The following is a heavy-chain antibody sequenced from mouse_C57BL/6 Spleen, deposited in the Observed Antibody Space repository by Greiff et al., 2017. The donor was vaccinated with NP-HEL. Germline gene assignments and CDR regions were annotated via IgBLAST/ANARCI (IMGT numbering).Heavy chain of an antibody. Sequence: EVKLMESGGDLVKPGGSLKLSCAASGFTFSSYGMSWVRQTPDKRLEWVATISSGGSYTYYPDSVKGRFTISRANAKNTLYLQMSSLKSEDTAMYYCARHDLEEAWFAYWGQGTLVTVSA. CDR2: ISSGGSYT. CDR1: GFTFSSYG. J-gene: IGHJ3*01. CDR3: ARHDLEEAWFAY. V-gene: IGHV5-6*01.